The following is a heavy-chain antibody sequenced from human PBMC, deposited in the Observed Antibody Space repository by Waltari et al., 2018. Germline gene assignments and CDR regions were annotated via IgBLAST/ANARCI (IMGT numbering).Heavy chain of an antibody. Sequence: QVQLNQWGAGVLKPSETLSLTCAVYGESFRAPFWNWIRQPPGQGLEWIGQMNNRGRGAYNPSLKNRVTISVDTSMNQFSLMMTSLTAADTAVYYCARAPSFHYGVFSVPLTLDYWSQGTMVFVSS. J-gene: IGHJ3*01. CDR2: MNNRGRG. D-gene: IGHD4-17*01. CDR1: GESFRAPF. V-gene: IGHV4-34*01. CDR3: ARAPSFHYGVFSVPLTLDY.